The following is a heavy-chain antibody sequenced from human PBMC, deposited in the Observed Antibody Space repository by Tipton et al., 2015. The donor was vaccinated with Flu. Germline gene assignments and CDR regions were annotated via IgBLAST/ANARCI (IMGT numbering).Heavy chain of an antibody. D-gene: IGHD3-3*01. CDR3: ARSSDCESWSGYRLYFED. Sequence: TLSLTCSVSGVSISRRDYYWSWIRQSPGKGLEWIGYISYSGTTFYNTSLKSRISIVLDTSKNQFSLELKSVTAADTAVYYCARSSDCESWSGYRLYFEDWGQGTLVTVSS. CDR2: ISYSGTT. V-gene: IGHV4-30-4*01. CDR1: GVSISRRDYY. J-gene: IGHJ4*02.